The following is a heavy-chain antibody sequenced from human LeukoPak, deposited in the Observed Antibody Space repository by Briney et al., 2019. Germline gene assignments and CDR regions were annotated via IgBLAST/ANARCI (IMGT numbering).Heavy chain of an antibody. CDR2: IGTTGDT. V-gene: IGHV3-13*01. D-gene: IGHD3-10*01. CDR3: ARLQGSGSPYWYFNL. J-gene: IGHJ2*01. CDR1: GFTFSSYD. Sequence: GGSLRLSCAASGFTFSSYDMHWVRQATGKGLEWVSAIGTTGDTYYPGSVKGRFTISRENAKNSLYLQMNSLRAGDTAVYYCARLQGSGSPYWYFNLWGRGTLVTVSS.